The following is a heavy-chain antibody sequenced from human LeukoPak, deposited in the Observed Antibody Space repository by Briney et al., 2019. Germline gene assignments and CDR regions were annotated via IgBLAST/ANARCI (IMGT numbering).Heavy chain of an antibody. CDR3: ARDRYDSSGTYFDY. CDR1: GGSISSYY. Sequence: SETLSLTCTVSGGSISSYYWSWIRQPPGKGLEWIGYIYYSGSTNYNPSLKSRVTISVDTSKNQFSLKLSSVTAADTAVYYCARDRYDSSGTYFDYWGQGTLVTVSS. V-gene: IGHV4-59*01. J-gene: IGHJ4*02. D-gene: IGHD3-22*01. CDR2: IYYSGST.